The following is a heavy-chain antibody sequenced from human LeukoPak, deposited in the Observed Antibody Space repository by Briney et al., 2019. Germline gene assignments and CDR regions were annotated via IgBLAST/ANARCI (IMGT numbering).Heavy chain of an antibody. CDR1: GFTFDDYG. CDR2: INWNGGST. V-gene: IGHV3-20*01. CDR3: ARGPDMWGSQRITIFGVATEEVESMDV. D-gene: IGHD3-3*01. Sequence: GGSLRLSCAASGFTFDDYGMSWVRQAPGKGLEWVSGINWNGGSTGYADSVKGRFTISRDNAKNSLYLQMNSLRAEDTALYHCARGPDMWGSQRITIFGVATEEVESMDVWGKGTTVTVSS. J-gene: IGHJ6*04.